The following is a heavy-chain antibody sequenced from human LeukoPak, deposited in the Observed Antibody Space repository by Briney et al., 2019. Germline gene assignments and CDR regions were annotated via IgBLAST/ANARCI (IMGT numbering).Heavy chain of an antibody. V-gene: IGHV3-74*01. CDR2: INSDGSST. CDR3: ASEIGYCSSTSCYFVDY. D-gene: IGHD2-2*01. J-gene: IGHJ4*02. CDR1: GFTFSSYW. Sequence: GGSLRLSCAASGFTFSSYWMHWVRQAPGKGLVWVSRINSDGSSTSYADSVKGRFTISRDNAKNTLYLQMNSLRAEDTAVYYCASEIGYCSSTSCYFVDYWGPGTLVTVSS.